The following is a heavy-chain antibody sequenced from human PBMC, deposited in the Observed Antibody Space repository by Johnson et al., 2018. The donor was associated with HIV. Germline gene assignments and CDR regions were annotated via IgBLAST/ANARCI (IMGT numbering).Heavy chain of an antibody. CDR1: GFTFSDHY. Sequence: VQLVESGGGLVQPGGSLRLSCAASGFTFSDHYMDWVRQAPGKGLEYVSGISNDGVSTYYANSVKGRFTISRDNSKNTLYLKMGSLRTEDMAVYYCARETYYDSSGLQIDTLDIWGQGTLVTVSS. J-gene: IGHJ3*02. CDR2: ISNDGVST. V-gene: IGHV3-64*01. CDR3: ARETYYDSSGLQIDTLDI. D-gene: IGHD3-22*01.